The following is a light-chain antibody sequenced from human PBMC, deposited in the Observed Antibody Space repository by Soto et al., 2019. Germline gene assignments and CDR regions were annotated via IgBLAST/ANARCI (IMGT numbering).Light chain of an antibody. CDR3: QQYGSSPRYS. CDR1: QSVDSRY. Sequence: DIVLTQSPGTLSLSPGERATLSCRASQSVDSRYLAWYQQKPGQAPRLVIHAVSRRATGIPDRFSGSGSGTDFTHTISRLEPEDFAEYYCQQYGSSPRYSFGQGTYLEIK. J-gene: IGKJ2*03. CDR2: AVS. V-gene: IGKV3-20*01.